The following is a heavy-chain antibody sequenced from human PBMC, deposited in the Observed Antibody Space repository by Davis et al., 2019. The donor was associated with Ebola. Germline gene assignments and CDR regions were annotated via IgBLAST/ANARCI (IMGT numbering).Heavy chain of an antibody. CDR1: GGSFSGYY. CDR3: ARGPTYYYGMDV. J-gene: IGHJ6*02. V-gene: IGHV4-34*01. Sequence: SETLSLTCAVYGGSFSGYYWSWIRQPPGKGLEWTGEINHSGSTNYNPSLKSRVTISVDTSKNQFSLKLSSVTAADTAVYYCARGPTYYYGMDVWGQGTTVTVSS. CDR2: INHSGST.